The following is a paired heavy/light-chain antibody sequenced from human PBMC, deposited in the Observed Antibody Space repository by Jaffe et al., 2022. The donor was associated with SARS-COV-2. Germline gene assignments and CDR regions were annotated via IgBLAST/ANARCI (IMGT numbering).Heavy chain of an antibody. J-gene: IGHJ4*02. CDR1: GFTFSSYA. CDR2: ISGGGGEI. CDR3: AKKQRVAGSGTHCNGDCDH. D-gene: IGHD3-10*01. V-gene: IGHV3-23*01. Sequence: EVQLLESGGGLVQPGGSLRLSCAASGFTFSSYAMSWVRQAPGKGLEWVSLISGGGGEIYYADSVKGRFTISRDNSKNTLYLQMNSLRADDTAIYYCAKKQRVAGSGTHCNGDCDHWGRGTLVTVSS.
Light chain of an antibody. Sequence: QSVLTQPPSVSAAPGQKVTISCSGSSSNIGNSYVSWYQQLPGTAPKLLISENDKRPSGIPDRFSGSKSATSATLGIAGLQTGDEADYYCGTWDNSLSVVVFGGGTKLTVL. CDR2: END. CDR3: GTWDNSLSVVV. V-gene: IGLV1-51*02. CDR1: SSNIGNSY. J-gene: IGLJ3*02.